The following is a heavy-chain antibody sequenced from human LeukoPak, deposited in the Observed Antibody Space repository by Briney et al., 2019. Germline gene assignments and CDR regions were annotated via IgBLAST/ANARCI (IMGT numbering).Heavy chain of an antibody. CDR3: ASGRVVPAAFYYHYYGMDV. CDR2: SIPILGIA. Sequence: ASVKVSCKASGGTFSSYAISWVRQAPGQGLEWMGRSIPILGIANYAQKFQGRVTITADKSTSTAYMELSSLRSEDTAVYYCASGRVVPAAFYYHYYGMDVWGQGTTVTVSS. V-gene: IGHV1-69*04. CDR1: GGTFSSYA. J-gene: IGHJ6*02. D-gene: IGHD2-2*01.